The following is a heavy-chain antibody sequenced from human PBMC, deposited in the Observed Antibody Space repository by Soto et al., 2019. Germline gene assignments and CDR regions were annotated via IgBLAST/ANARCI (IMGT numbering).Heavy chain of an antibody. J-gene: IGHJ6*01. CDR2: ISSSSSYI. CDR1: GFTFSSYS. D-gene: IGHD3-10*01. CDR3: AREGVQHGSGPYYYYGMDV. V-gene: IGHV3-21*01. Sequence: EVQLVSSGGGLVKPGGSLRLSCAASGFTFSSYSMNWVRQAPGKGLEWVSSISSSSSYIYYADSVKGRFTISRDNAKNSQYLQMNSLRAEDTAVYYCAREGVQHGSGPYYYYGMDVWGQGTTVTVSS.